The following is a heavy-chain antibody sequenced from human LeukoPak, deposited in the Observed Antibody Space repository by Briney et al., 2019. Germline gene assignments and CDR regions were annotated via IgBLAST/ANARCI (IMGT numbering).Heavy chain of an antibody. CDR1: GDSISSGDYY. J-gene: IGHJ1*01. CDR3: GRAHGYSGSYWALEH. CDR2: IHYSGST. Sequence: SQTLSLTCTVSGDSISSGDYYWSWIRQPPGKGLEWIGNIHYSGSTHYNPSLKSRATMSVDTSKNQFSLNLRSMTAADTAVYFCGRAHGYSGSYWALEHWGQGTLVTVSS. V-gene: IGHV4-30-4*01. D-gene: IGHD1-26*01.